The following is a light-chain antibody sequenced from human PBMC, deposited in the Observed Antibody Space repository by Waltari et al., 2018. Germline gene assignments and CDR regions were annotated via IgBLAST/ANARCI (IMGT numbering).Light chain of an antibody. V-gene: IGLV3-19*01. J-gene: IGLJ3*02. Sequence: SSELTQDPAVSVALGQTVSITCQGDSLRRYYASWYQQRPGQAPILILYGQANRPSGGPDRFSGSHSGNTASLAITGAQAEDEADYYCLSRDTTSTRVFGGGTRLTV. CDR3: LSRDTTSTRV. CDR1: SLRRYY. CDR2: GQA.